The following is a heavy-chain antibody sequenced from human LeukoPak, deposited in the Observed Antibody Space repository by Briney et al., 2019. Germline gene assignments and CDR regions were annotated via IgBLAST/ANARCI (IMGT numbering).Heavy chain of an antibody. CDR3: AFSGAKVSSYYYGMDV. Sequence: SETLSLTCTVSGGSVSSGSYYWSWIRQPPGKGLEGIGYIYYSGSTNYNPSLKSRVTISVDTSKNQFSLKLSSVTAADTAVYYCAFSGAKVSSYYYGMDVWGQGTTVTVSS. CDR2: IYYSGST. V-gene: IGHV4-61*01. D-gene: IGHD1-26*01. J-gene: IGHJ6*02. CDR1: GGSVSSGSYY.